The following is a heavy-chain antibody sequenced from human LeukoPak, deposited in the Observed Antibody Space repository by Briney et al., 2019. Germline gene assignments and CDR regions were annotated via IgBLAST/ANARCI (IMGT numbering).Heavy chain of an antibody. V-gene: IGHV1-2*02. CDR3: ARSEVFQTAAGTLYYYYYYYMDV. J-gene: IGHJ6*03. Sequence: ASVKVSCKASGYTFTGYYMHWVRQAPGQGLEWMGWINPNSGGTNYAQKFQGRDTMTRDTSISTAYMELSRLRSDDTAVYYCARSEVFQTAAGTLYYYYYYYMDVWGKGTTVTVSS. CDR1: GYTFTGYY. CDR2: INPNSGGT. D-gene: IGHD6-13*01.